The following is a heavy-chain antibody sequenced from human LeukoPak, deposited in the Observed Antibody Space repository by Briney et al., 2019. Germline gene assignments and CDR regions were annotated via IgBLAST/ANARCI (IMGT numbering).Heavy chain of an antibody. CDR3: AKAAPMVRGVIFSWFDP. CDR1: GFTFSSCA. CDR2: IIDSGNSI. J-gene: IGHJ5*02. D-gene: IGHD3-10*01. Sequence: PGGSLRLSCAASGFTFSSCAMSWVRQAPGKGLEWVSTIIDSGNSIYYADSAEGRFTISRDNSKNTLYLQMNSLRAGDTAVYYCAKAAPMVRGVIFSWFDPWGQGTLVTVSS. V-gene: IGHV3-23*01.